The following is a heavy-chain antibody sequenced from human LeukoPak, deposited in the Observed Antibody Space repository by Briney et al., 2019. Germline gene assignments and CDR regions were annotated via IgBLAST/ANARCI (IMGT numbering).Heavy chain of an antibody. CDR1: GFTFSNAW. V-gene: IGHV3-15*01. CDR2: IKSKTDGGTT. J-gene: IGHJ4*02. Sequence: GGSLRLSCAASGFTFSNAWMSWVRQAXGKGXXXXGRIKSKTDGGTTDYAAPVKGRFTISRDDSKNTLYLQMNSLKTEDTAVYYCTTDLAVTRNYWGQGTLVTVSS. D-gene: IGHD4-17*01. CDR3: TTDLAVTRNY.